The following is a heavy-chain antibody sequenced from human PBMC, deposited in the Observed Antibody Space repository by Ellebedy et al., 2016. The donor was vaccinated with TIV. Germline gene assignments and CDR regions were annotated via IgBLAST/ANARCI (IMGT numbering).Heavy chain of an antibody. CDR3: ARDGSGTYYVYYYGMDV. J-gene: IGHJ6*02. CDR1: EYTFTGYY. D-gene: IGHD3-10*01. CDR2: INPNSGDT. Sequence: ASVKVSCKASEYTFTGYYIHWVRQAPGQGLEWMGWINPNSGDTNYAQKFQGRVTMTRDTSISTAYLELSRLRSDDTAVYYCARDGSGTYYVYYYGMDVWGQGTTVTVSS. V-gene: IGHV1-2*02.